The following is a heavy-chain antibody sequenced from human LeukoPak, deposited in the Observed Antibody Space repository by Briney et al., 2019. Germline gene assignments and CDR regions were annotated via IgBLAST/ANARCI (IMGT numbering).Heavy chain of an antibody. D-gene: IGHD3-22*01. V-gene: IGHV3-23*01. J-gene: IGHJ4*02. CDR1: GFTFSSYA. CDR2: ISGSGCST. Sequence: PGGSLRLSCAASGFTFSSYAISWVRQAPGKGLEGVSAISGSGCSTYYADSVKGRFAISRDNSNNTLYLQMNSLRAEDTAVYYCVAWDSNIGYWGQGTLVTVSS. CDR3: VAWDSNIGY.